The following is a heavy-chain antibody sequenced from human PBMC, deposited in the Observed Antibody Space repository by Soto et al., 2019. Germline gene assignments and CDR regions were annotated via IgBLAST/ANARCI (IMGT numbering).Heavy chain of an antibody. V-gene: IGHV3-30*18. CDR2: ISYDGSNK. CDR3: AKTGGYDFWSGRYFDY. Sequence: GGSLRLSCAASGFTFSSYGMHWVRQAPGKGLEWVAVISYDGSNKYYADSVKGRFTISRDNSKNTLYLQMNSLRAEDTAGYYCAKTGGYDFWSGRYFDYWGQGTLVTVSS. D-gene: IGHD3-3*01. J-gene: IGHJ4*02. CDR1: GFTFSSYG.